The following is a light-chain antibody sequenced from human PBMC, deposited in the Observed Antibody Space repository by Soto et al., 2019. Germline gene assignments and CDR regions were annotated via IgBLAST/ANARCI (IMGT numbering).Light chain of an antibody. J-gene: IGKJ4*01. Sequence: EIVMTQSPATLSVSPGERATLSCRASQSVSSNLAWYQQKPGQAPRLLIYGASIRATGIPARFSGSGSGTEFTLTISSRQSEDVAVYDGQQYNNWPPVTFGGGTKVEIK. CDR2: GAS. CDR1: QSVSSN. CDR3: QQYNNWPPVT. V-gene: IGKV3D-15*01.